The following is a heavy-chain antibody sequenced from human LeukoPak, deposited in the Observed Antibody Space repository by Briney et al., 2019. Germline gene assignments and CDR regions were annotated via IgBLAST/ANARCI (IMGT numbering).Heavy chain of an antibody. CDR3: ARDLGSYSSGWYMGFDY. CDR2: ISGASNTI. CDR1: GFTFSSYS. V-gene: IGHV3-48*01. D-gene: IGHD6-19*01. J-gene: IGHJ4*02. Sequence: LSGGSLRLSCVGSGFTFSSYSMNWVRQAPGKGLEWVSYISGASNTIYYDDSVKGRFTVSRDNAKNSLYLQMNSLRAEDTAIYYCARDLGSYSSGWYMGFDYWGQGTLVTVSS.